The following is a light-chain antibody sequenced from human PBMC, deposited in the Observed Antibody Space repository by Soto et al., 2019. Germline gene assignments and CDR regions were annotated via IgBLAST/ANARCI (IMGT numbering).Light chain of an antibody. Sequence: SYELTQPPSVSVSPGQTARITCSGDKLGDKYVCWYHQKPGQSPVLVIYQDSKRPSGIPERFSGSNSGNTATLTISGTQPMDEADYYCQAWDRSTGVFGTGTKVTVL. V-gene: IGLV3-1*01. CDR3: QAWDRSTGV. CDR2: QDS. J-gene: IGLJ1*01. CDR1: KLGDKY.